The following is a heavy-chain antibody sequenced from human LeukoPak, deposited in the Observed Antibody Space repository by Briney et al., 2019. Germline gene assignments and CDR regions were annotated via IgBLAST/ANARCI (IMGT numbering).Heavy chain of an antibody. CDR1: GFTFSSYA. CDR3: ARDWGRDGYNLSGY. CDR2: ISYDGSNN. J-gene: IGHJ4*02. Sequence: LRLSCAASGFTFSSYAMHWVRQAPGKGLEWVAVISYDGSNNYYADSVKGRFTISRDNSKNTLYLQMNSLRAEDTAVYYCARDWGRDGYNLSGYWGQGTLVTVSS. D-gene: IGHD5-24*01. V-gene: IGHV3-30*04.